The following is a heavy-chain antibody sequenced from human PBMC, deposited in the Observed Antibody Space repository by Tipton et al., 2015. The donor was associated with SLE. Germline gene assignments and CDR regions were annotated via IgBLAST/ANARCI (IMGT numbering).Heavy chain of an antibody. D-gene: IGHD2-8*01. CDR3: ARGMLTWRGAIIGVDV. CDR1: GDSISGSSSFY. J-gene: IGHJ6*02. CDR2: VFHIGST. V-gene: IGHV4-39*07. Sequence: TLSLTCTVSGDSISGSSSFYWVWIRQPPGEGLEWIGSVFHIGSTYYNPSLKSRVTISVDPAKNQFSLKLTSVTAADTAVYYCARGMLTWRGAIIGVDVWGQGTSVNVSS.